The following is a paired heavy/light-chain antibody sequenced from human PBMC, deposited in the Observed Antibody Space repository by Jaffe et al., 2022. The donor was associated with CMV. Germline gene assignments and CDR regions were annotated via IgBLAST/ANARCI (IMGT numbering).Heavy chain of an antibody. D-gene: IGHD3-9*01. CDR2: IYYTGNT. V-gene: IGHV4-59*08. J-gene: IGHJ6*03. CDR3: ARRRLTKSFFYYLDV. Sequence: QVQLQESGPGLVKPSETLSLTCTVSGGSISNYYWSWIRQTPGKGLEWLGYIYYTGNTNYSPSLKSRVTISVDTFRNQFSLKLSSMTAADTGVYYCARRRLTKSFFYYLDVWGEGTTVTVSS. CDR1: GGSISNYY.
Light chain of an antibody. Sequence: DIQMTQSPSSLSASVGDRVTITCRANQNISTYLNWYQHKLGKAPKVLIFATSYLESGVPSRFSGSGSGTEFTLTISSLQPEDSATYSCQQIYSAPGTFGQGTRLEIK. CDR2: ATS. V-gene: IGKV1-39*01. CDR1: QNISTY. CDR3: QQIYSAPGT. J-gene: IGKJ5*01.